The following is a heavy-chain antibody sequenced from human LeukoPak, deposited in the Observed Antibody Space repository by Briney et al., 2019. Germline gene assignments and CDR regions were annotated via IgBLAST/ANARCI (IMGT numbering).Heavy chain of an antibody. Sequence: SETLSLTCTVSGGSISSSSYYWGWIRQPPGKELEWIGSIYYSGSTYYNPSLKSRVTISVDTSKNQFSLKLSSVTAADTAVYYCAALNDSGSDFFNYWGQGTLVTVSS. CDR1: GGSISSSSYY. J-gene: IGHJ4*02. V-gene: IGHV4-39*01. CDR2: IYYSGST. D-gene: IGHD4-17*01. CDR3: AALNDSGSDFFNY.